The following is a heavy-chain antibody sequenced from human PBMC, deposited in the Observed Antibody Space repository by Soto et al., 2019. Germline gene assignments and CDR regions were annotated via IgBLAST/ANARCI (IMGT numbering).Heavy chain of an antibody. CDR1: GGSLSSYY. CDR3: ASGIRYDYYYYYMDV. Sequence: SETLSLTCTVAGGSLSSYYLIWLRQPPGKGLEWIGYIYYSGSTNYNPSLKSRVTISVDTSKNQFSLKLSSVTAADTAVYYCASGIRYDYYYYYMDVWGKGTTVTVSS. V-gene: IGHV4-59*01. J-gene: IGHJ6*03. CDR2: IYYSGST. D-gene: IGHD1-20*01.